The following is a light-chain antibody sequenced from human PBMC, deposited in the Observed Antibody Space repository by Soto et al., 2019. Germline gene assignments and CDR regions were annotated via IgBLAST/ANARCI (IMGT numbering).Light chain of an antibody. CDR1: SSDVGSYNL. Sequence: QSAPTQPASVSGSPGQSITISCTGTSSDVGSYNLVSWYQQHPGQAPKLMIYEVSKRPSGVSNRFSGSKSDNTASLTISGLQAEDEADYYCCSSAGSSAFGVFGGGTKLTVL. J-gene: IGLJ2*01. CDR2: EVS. V-gene: IGLV2-23*02. CDR3: CSSAGSSAFGV.